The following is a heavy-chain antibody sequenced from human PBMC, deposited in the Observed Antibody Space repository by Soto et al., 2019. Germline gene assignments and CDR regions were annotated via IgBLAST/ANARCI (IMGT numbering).Heavy chain of an antibody. V-gene: IGHV1-2*04. Sequence: ASVKVSCKASGYTFTGYYMHWVRQAPGQGLEWMGWINPNSGGTNYAQKFQGWVTMTRDTSISTAYMELSRLRSDDTAVYYCARSHRYYDVWSTAPYYYYGMDVWGQGTTVTVSS. CDR3: ARSHRYYDVWSTAPYYYYGMDV. J-gene: IGHJ6*02. CDR2: INPNSGGT. D-gene: IGHD3-3*01. CDR1: GYTFTGYY.